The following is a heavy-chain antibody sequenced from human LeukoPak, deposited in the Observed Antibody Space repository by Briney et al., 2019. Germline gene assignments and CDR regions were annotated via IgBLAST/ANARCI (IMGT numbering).Heavy chain of an antibody. CDR2: IYYSGST. CDR3: ATETTRNAFDI. D-gene: IGHD4-17*01. V-gene: IGHV4-61*01. CDR1: GGSISSSSYY. Sequence: SETLSLTCTVSGGSISSSSYYWSWIRQPPGKGLEWIGYIYYSGSTNYNPSLKSRVTISVDTSKNQFSLKLSSVTAADTAVYYCATETTRNAFDIWGQGTMVTVSS. J-gene: IGHJ3*02.